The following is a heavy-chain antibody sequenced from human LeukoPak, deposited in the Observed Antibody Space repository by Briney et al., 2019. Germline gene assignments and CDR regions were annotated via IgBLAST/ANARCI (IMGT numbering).Heavy chain of an antibody. Sequence: GGSLRLSCAASGFTFSSYSMNWVRQAPGKGLEWVSSISSSSSYIYYADSVKGRFTISRDNAKNSLYLQMNSLRAEDTAVYYCARLQSSGWFDYWGQGTLVTVSS. J-gene: IGHJ4*02. CDR3: ARLQSSGWFDY. CDR1: GFTFSSYS. V-gene: IGHV3-21*01. D-gene: IGHD6-19*01. CDR2: ISSSSSYI.